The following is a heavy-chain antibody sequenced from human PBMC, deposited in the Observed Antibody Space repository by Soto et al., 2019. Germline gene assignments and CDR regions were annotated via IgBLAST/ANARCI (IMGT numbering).Heavy chain of an antibody. CDR2: ISSSSSYI. V-gene: IGHV3-21*01. J-gene: IGHJ4*02. Sequence: PVGSLRLSCAASGFTFSSYSMNWVRQAPGKGLEWVSSISSSSSYIYYADSVKGRFTISRDNAKNSLYLQMNSLRAEDTAVYYCASDKLPYSEDLNFDYWGQGTLVTVSS. CDR1: GFTFSSYS. D-gene: IGHD5-18*01. CDR3: ASDKLPYSEDLNFDY.